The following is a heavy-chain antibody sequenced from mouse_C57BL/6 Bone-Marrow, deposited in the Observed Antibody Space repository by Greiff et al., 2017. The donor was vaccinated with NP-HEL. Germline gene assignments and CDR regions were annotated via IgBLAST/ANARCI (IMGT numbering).Heavy chain of an antibody. D-gene: IGHD1-1*01. CDR3: TTFYSSTWFAY. Sequence: EVQLQESGAELVRPGASVKLSCTASGFNIKDDYMHWVKQRPEQGLEWIGWIDPENGDTEYASKFQGKATITADTSSNTAYLQLSSLTSEDTAVYYCTTFYSSTWFAYWGQGTLVTVSA. V-gene: IGHV14-4*01. CDR2: IDPENGDT. J-gene: IGHJ3*01. CDR1: GFNIKDDY.